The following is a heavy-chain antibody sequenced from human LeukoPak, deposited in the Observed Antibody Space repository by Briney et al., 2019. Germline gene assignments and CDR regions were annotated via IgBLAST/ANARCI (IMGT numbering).Heavy chain of an antibody. V-gene: IGHV1-18*04. CDR1: GYTFTSYG. CDR2: ISAYNGNT. CDR3: ARGRTGVDTAMADAFDY. D-gene: IGHD5-18*01. Sequence: ASVPVSCMASGYTFTSYGISWVRQAPGQGLEWMGWISAYNGNTNYAQKLQGRVTMTTDTSTSTAYMELRSLRSDDTAVYYCARGRTGVDTAMADAFDYWGQGTLVTVSS. J-gene: IGHJ4*02.